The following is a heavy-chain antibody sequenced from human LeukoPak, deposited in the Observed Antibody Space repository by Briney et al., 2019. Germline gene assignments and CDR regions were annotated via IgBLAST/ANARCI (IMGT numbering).Heavy chain of an antibody. J-gene: IGHJ4*02. D-gene: IGHD1-26*01. Sequence: GGSLRLSCAASGFTVSSNYMSWVRQAPGKGLEWVSIIYSGGSTYYADSVKGRFTISRDNSKNTLYLQMNSLRAEDTAVYYCARVMRGSYSFGYWGQGTLVTVSS. CDR2: IYSGGST. V-gene: IGHV3-53*01. CDR3: ARVMRGSYSFGY. CDR1: GFTVSSNY.